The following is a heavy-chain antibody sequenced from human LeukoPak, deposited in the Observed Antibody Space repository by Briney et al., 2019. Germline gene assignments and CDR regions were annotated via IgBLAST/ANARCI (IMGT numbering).Heavy chain of an antibody. J-gene: IGHJ4*02. Sequence: GGSLRLSCAASGFTVSSNYMSWVRQAPGKGLEWVSVIYSGGSTYYADSVKGRFTISRDSSKNTLYLQMNSLRAEDTAVYYCARGFWSGYYKDYWGQGTLVTVSS. CDR2: IYSGGST. V-gene: IGHV3-53*01. D-gene: IGHD3-3*01. CDR1: GFTVSSNY. CDR3: ARGFWSGYYKDY.